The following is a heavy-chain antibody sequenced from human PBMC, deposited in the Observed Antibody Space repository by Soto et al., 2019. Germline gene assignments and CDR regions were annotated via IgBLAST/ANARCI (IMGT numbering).Heavy chain of an antibody. D-gene: IGHD6-19*01. J-gene: IGHJ5*01. V-gene: IGHV1-18*01. CDR1: GYTFTTIR. CDR3: ARDRSGWYDF. Sequence: QVQLVQSAAEVGKPGASVKVSCKASGYTFTTIRLSWVRQAPGQGLEWMGWIRPHNGDTQYAQKFQGRVTMTADTSATTAYMEVRSIRPVDTAVIYWARDRSGWYDFWGQGTLVTVSS. CDR2: IRPHNGDT.